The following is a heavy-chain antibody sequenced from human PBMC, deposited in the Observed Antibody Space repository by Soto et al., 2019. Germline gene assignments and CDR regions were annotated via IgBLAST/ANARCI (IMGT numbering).Heavy chain of an antibody. J-gene: IGHJ1*01. Sequence: QVQLVESGGGVVQPGTSLRVSCVGSGFTFRSYVMHWVRQAPGKGLEWVALTSYDGSDKYYDDSVRGRFTISRDNSRNTVDLQMDSLRLEDTALYYCARWGTTGGLDVWGQGTLVSVSS. CDR3: ARWGTTGGLDV. CDR1: GFTFRSYV. CDR2: TSYDGSDK. D-gene: IGHD3-16*01. V-gene: IGHV3-30*19.